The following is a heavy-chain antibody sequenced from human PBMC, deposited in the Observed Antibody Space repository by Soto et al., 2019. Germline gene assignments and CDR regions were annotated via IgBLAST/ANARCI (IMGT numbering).Heavy chain of an antibody. D-gene: IGHD6-19*01. CDR3: ARDEGAGPFDY. CDR1: GFTFSSYA. Sequence: GGSLRLSCAASGFTFSSYAMHWVRQAPGKGLEWVAVISYDGSNKYYADSVKGRFTISRDNSKNTLYLQMNSLRAEDTAVYYCARDEGAGPFDYWGQGTLVTVSS. V-gene: IGHV3-30-3*01. J-gene: IGHJ4*02. CDR2: ISYDGSNK.